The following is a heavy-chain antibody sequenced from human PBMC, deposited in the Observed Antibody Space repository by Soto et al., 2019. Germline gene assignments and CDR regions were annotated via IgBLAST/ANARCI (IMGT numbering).Heavy chain of an antibody. CDR2: IYYSGST. J-gene: IGHJ4*02. D-gene: IGHD3-22*01. Sequence: NPSETLSLTCTVSGGSISSGDYYWSWIRQPPGKGLEWIGYIYYSGSTYYNPSLKSRVTISVDTSKNQFSLKLSSVTAADTAVYYCARLVPMGANYYDSSGLDYWGQGTLVTVSS. CDR1: GGSISSGDYY. CDR3: ARLVPMGANYYDSSGLDY. V-gene: IGHV4-30-4*01.